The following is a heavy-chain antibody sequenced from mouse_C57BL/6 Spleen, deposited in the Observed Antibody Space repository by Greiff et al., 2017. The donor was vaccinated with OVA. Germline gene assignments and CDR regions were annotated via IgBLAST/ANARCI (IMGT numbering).Heavy chain of an antibody. Sequence: VQLKESGPELVKPGDSVKISCKASGYSFTGYFMNWVMQSHGKSLEWIGRINPYNGDTFYNQKFKGKATLTVDKSSSTAHMELRSLTSEDSAVYYCARHGNWYFDVWGTGTTVTVSS. CDR1: GYSFTGYF. CDR3: ARHGNWYFDV. CDR2: INPYNGDT. V-gene: IGHV1-20*01. J-gene: IGHJ1*03. D-gene: IGHD1-1*01.